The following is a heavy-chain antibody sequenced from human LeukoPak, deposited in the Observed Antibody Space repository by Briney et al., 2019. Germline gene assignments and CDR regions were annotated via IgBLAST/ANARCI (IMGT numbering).Heavy chain of an antibody. J-gene: IGHJ5*02. D-gene: IGHD2-21*01. CDR1: GYSISTGYY. CDR3: ARGSQFPDP. V-gene: IGHV4-38-2*02. Sequence: SETLSLTCTVSGYSISTGYYWGWIRQPPGKGLEWIGSMHHTGNSKYNPSLKSRATMSVDTSKNQFSLNLKSVTAADTAVYYCARGSQFPDPWGQGTLVTVSP. CDR2: MHHTGNS.